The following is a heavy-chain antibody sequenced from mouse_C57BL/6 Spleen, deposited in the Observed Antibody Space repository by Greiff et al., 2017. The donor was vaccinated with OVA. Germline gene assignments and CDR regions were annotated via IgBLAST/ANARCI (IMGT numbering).Heavy chain of an antibody. D-gene: IGHD1-1*01. J-gene: IGHJ1*03. CDR1: GFTFSDAW. Sequence: EVKLQESGGGLVQPGGSMKLSCAASGFTFSDAWMDWVRQSPEKGLEWVAEIRNKANNHATYYAESVKGRFTISRDDSKSSIYLQMNSIRTEDAGIYYCTRPDYYGSSYCYFDVWGTGTTVTVSS. CDR2: IRNKANNHAT. V-gene: IGHV6-6*01. CDR3: TRPDYYGSSYCYFDV.